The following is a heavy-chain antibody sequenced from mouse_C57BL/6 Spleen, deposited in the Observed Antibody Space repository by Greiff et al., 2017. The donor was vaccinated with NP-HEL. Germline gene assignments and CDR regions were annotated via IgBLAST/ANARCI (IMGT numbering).Heavy chain of an antibody. CDR2: ISNGGGST. J-gene: IGHJ4*01. CDR3: ARHDGYIYAMDY. D-gene: IGHD2-3*01. CDR1: GFTFSDYY. Sequence: EVKLMESGGGLVQPGGSLKLSCAASGFTFSDYYMYWVRQTPEKRLEWVAYISNGGGSTYYPDTVKGRFTISRDNAKNTLYLQMSRLKSEDTAMYYCARHDGYIYAMDYWGQGTSVTVSS. V-gene: IGHV5-12*01.